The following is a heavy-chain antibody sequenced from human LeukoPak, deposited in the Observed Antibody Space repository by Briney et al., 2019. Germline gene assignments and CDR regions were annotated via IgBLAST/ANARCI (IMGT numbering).Heavy chain of an antibody. CDR3: ARDRYCSGTSCYANDAFDI. V-gene: IGHV1-18*01. CDR1: GYTFTSYG. D-gene: IGHD2-2*01. Sequence: ASVKVSCKASGYTFTSYGISWVRQAPGQGLEWMGWISAYNGNTNYAQKLQGRVTMTTDTSTSTAYMELRSLRSDDTAVYYCARDRYCSGTSCYANDAFDIWGQGTMVTVSS. CDR2: ISAYNGNT. J-gene: IGHJ3*02.